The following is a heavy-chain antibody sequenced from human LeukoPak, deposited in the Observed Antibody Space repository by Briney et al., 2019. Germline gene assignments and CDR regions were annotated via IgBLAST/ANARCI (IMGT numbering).Heavy chain of an antibody. CDR1: GGSFSGYY. J-gene: IGHJ4*02. CDR3: ARLVAARPNYFDY. D-gene: IGHD6-6*01. V-gene: IGHV4-34*01. CDR2: INHSGST. Sequence: SVTLSLTCAVYGGSFSGYYWSWIRQPPGKGLEWIGEINHSGSTNYNPSLKSRVTISVDTSKNQFSLKLSSVTAADTAVYYCARLVAARPNYFDYWGQGTLVTVSS.